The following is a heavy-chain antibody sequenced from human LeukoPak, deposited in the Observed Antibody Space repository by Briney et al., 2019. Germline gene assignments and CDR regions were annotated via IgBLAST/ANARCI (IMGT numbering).Heavy chain of an antibody. Sequence: SVKVSCKASGGTFSSYAISWVRQAPGQGLEWMGGIIPIFGKANYAQKFQGRVTITTDESTSTAYMELSSLRSEDTAVYYCASCLWFGEPSVNYYYYMDVWGKGTTVTVSS. CDR3: ASCLWFGEPSVNYYYYMDV. J-gene: IGHJ6*03. CDR1: GGTFSSYA. D-gene: IGHD3-10*01. V-gene: IGHV1-69*05. CDR2: IIPIFGKA.